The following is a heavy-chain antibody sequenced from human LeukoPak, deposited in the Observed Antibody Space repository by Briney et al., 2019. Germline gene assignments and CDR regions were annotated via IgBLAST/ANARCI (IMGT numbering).Heavy chain of an antibody. CDR1: VGSLSIDY. CDR2: VYFSGST. J-gene: IGHJ4*02. Sequence: SQTLSLTCTVSVGSLSIDYWGWIWEPPRKGLGCIGYVYFSGSTHYNPSLKSRVTISVDTSKNQFSMKLSSVTAADTAVYYCARAAARYCTTGVCYTYGAPYFDCWGQGTLVTVSS. V-gene: IGHV4-59*01. CDR3: ARAAARYCTTGVCYTYGAPYFDC. D-gene: IGHD2-8*01.